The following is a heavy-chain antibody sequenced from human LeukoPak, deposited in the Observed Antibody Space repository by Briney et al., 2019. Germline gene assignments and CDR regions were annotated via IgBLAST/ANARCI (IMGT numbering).Heavy chain of an antibody. J-gene: IGHJ4*02. CDR2: ISGSGGGT. D-gene: IGHD3-10*01. CDR3: AKRGVVVRVFLVGFHKEAYCFDS. V-gene: IGHV3-23*01. Sequence: GGSLRLSCAVSGITLSNYGMSWVRQAPGKGLEWVAGISGSGGGTNYADSVKGRFTISRDSLKNTLYLQLSSLRAEDTAMYFCAKRGVVVRVFLVGFHKEAYCFDSWGQGALVTVSS. CDR1: GITLSNYG.